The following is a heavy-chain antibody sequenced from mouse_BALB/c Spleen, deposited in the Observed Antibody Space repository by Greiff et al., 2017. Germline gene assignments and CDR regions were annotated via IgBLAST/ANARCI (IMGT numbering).Heavy chain of an antibody. J-gene: IGHJ4*01. Sequence: EVQLQESGPSLVKPSQTLSLTCSVTGDSITSGYWNWIRKFPGNKLEYMGYISYSGSTYYNPSLKSRISITRDTSKNQYYLQLNSVTTEDTATYYCAGAIYYDYPYTMDYWGQGTSVTVSS. V-gene: IGHV3-8*02. CDR2: ISYSGST. CDR3: AGAIYYDYPYTMDY. D-gene: IGHD2-4*01. CDR1: GDSITSGY.